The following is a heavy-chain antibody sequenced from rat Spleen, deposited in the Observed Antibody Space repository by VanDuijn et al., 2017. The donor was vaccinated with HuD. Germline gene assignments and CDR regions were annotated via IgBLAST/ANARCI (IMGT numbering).Heavy chain of an antibody. D-gene: IGHD1-11*01. Sequence: EVQLVESGGGLVQPGRSMKLSCAASGFTFSSYWMYWVRQSPKKGLEWVATIIYDGSSTYYRDSVKGRFTTSRDNAKSTLYLQMDSLRSEDTATYYCARDYGGYSDWFAYWGQGTLVTVSS. CDR1: GFTFSSYW. CDR2: IIYDGSST. CDR3: ARDYGGYSDWFAY. J-gene: IGHJ3*01. V-gene: IGHV5-7*01.